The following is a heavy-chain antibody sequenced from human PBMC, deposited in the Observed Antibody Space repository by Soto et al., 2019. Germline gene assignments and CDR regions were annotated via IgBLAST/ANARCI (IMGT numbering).Heavy chain of an antibody. V-gene: IGHV1-18*04. CDR3: ARSEYYEDPGTFDN. CDR2: ISGKNGNT. CDR1: GYNFSDFG. Sequence: ASVKVSCKASGYNFSDFGITWVRQAPGQGLEWMGWISGKNGNTNYAQKVQGRVTLTADTSTRTAYMEMRALTSDDTGIYYCARSEYYEDPGTFDNWGQGTPVTVSS. J-gene: IGHJ4*02. D-gene: IGHD1-26*01.